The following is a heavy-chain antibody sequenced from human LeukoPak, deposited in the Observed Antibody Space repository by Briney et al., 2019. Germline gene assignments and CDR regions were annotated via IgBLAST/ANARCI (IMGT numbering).Heavy chain of an antibody. Sequence: GRSLRLSCAASGFTFDDYAMHWVRQAPGKGLEWVSGISWNSGSIGYADFVKGRFTISRDNAKNSLYLQMNSLRAEDTALYYCAKDMSFCSSTSCYKFGAFDIWGQGTMVTVSS. J-gene: IGHJ3*02. CDR1: GFTFDDYA. CDR2: ISWNSGSI. CDR3: AKDMSFCSSTSCYKFGAFDI. D-gene: IGHD2-2*02. V-gene: IGHV3-9*01.